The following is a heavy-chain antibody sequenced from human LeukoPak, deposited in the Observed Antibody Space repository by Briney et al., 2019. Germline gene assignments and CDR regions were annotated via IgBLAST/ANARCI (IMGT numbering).Heavy chain of an antibody. CDR2: INHSGST. CDR1: GGSFSGYY. J-gene: IGHJ4*02. V-gene: IGHV4-34*01. Sequence: SETLSLTCAVYGGSFSGYYWSWIRQPPGKGLEWIGEINHSGSTNYNPSLKSRVTISVDTPKNQFSLKLSSVTAADTAVYYCARGRVAGGFDYWGQGTLVTVSS. CDR3: ARGRVAGGFDY. D-gene: IGHD6-19*01.